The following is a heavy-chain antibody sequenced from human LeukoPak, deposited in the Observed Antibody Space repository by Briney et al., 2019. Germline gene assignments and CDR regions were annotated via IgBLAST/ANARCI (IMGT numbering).Heavy chain of an antibody. CDR3: ARDTIAAAGTFDY. V-gene: IGHV4-38-2*02. D-gene: IGHD6-13*01. CDR1: GYSISSGYY. Sequence: SETLSLTCSVSGYSISSGYYGGWIRQPPGKGLEWIGSIYHSGSTYYNPSLKSRVTISVDTSKNQFSLQLNSVTPEDTAVYYCARDTIAAAGTFDYWGQGTLVTVSS. CDR2: IYHSGST. J-gene: IGHJ4*02.